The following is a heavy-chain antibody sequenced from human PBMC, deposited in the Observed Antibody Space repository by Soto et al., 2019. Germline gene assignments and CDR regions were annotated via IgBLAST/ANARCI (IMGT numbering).Heavy chain of an antibody. CDR3: AKSTRGESATD. Sequence: QVQIVKPGGEVKKPGTSATVSCKASGYTFINYHITWVRQAPGQGLDWMAWINTYNGMTDYAQKFQVRVTMTRDTSTSTAYMELRNLGTDDTTEYFCAKSTRGESATDWGPGTLVTVSS. D-gene: IGHD2-15*01. J-gene: IGHJ4*02. CDR1: GYTFINYH. V-gene: IGHV1-18*01. CDR2: INTYNGMT.